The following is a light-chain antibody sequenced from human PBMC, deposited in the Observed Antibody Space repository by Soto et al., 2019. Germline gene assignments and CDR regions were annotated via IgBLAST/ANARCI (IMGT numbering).Light chain of an antibody. CDR2: AAS. CDR1: QGIRND. J-gene: IGKJ1*01. CDR3: MQDYNYPRT. Sequence: AIQMTQSPSSLSASVGDRVTITCRASQGIRNDLGWYQQKPGNAPKVLIYAASTLQSGVPSRFSGSGSGTDFTLTITSLQPEDFATYYCMQDYNYPRTFGQVTKVEIK. V-gene: IGKV1-6*01.